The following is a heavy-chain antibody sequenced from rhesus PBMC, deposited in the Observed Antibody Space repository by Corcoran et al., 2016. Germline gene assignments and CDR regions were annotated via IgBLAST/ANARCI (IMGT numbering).Heavy chain of an antibody. Sequence: QVRLQESGPGLVKPSETLSLTCAVSGGSISDYYWNWIRQPPGKGLGWIGYIGGTGGSTYYHPSFKSRVTISTDTSKNQFSLMMSSVTAADTAFYYCTRTPDSWNVIDSWGQGVLVTVSS. V-gene: IGHV4-165*02. CDR2: IGGTGGST. CDR1: GGSISDYY. CDR3: TRTPDSWNVIDS. D-gene: IGHD1-14*01. J-gene: IGHJ4*01.